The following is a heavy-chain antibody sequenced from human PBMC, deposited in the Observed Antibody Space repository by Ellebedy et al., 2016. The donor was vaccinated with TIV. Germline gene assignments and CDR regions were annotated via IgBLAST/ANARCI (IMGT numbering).Heavy chain of an antibody. CDR2: TSADNSDT. CDR1: GYTFTSYG. D-gene: IGHD3-22*01. Sequence: AASVKVSCKASGYTFTSYGINWVRQAPGQGLEWMGWTSADNSDTYYAQTLQGRLTMNTDTSTSTAYMELRSLGSDDTAVYYCARDYPYYETGNYWGQGTLVTVSS. CDR3: ARDYPYYETGNY. J-gene: IGHJ4*02. V-gene: IGHV1-18*01.